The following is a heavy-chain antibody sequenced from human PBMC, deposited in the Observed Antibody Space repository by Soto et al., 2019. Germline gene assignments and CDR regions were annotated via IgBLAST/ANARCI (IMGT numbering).Heavy chain of an antibody. CDR2: IYYSGST. V-gene: IGHV4-39*01. CDR1: GGSISSSSYY. Sequence: QLQLQESGPGLVKPSETLSLTCTVSGGSISSSSYYWGWIRQPPGKGLEWIGSIYYSGSTYYNPSLKSRVTISVDTSKNQFSRKLSSVTAADTAVYYCARRLWFGEWDYFDYWGQGTLVTVSS. CDR3: ARRLWFGEWDYFDY. D-gene: IGHD3-10*01. J-gene: IGHJ4*02.